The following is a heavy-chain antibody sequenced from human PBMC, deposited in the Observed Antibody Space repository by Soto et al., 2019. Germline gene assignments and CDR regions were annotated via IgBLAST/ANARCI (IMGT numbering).Heavy chain of an antibody. J-gene: IGHJ4*02. CDR3: ARDDYGFDL. D-gene: IGHD4-17*01. Sequence: QVQLQESGPGLVKPSQTLSLTCTVSGGSISSGGYYWTWIRQHPGKGLEWIGYIYYNGNTYYNPSLKSRLTISLDTSKNQFSLRLSSVTAAATAIYYCARDDYGFDLWGQGTLVTVSS. CDR2: IYYNGNT. V-gene: IGHV4-31*03. CDR1: GGSISSGGYY.